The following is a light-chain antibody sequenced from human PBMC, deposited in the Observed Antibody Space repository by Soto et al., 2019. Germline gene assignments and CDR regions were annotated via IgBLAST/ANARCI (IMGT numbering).Light chain of an antibody. V-gene: IGKV1-6*01. Sequence: AIQMTQSPSSLSASVGDRVTITCRASQGIRNDLGWYQQKPGKAPNLLISAASTLQSGAPSRFSGSGSGTDFTLTISSLQPEDFATYYCLQVYNFPWTFGQGTKVEIK. CDR3: LQVYNFPWT. CDR2: AAS. CDR1: QGIRND. J-gene: IGKJ1*01.